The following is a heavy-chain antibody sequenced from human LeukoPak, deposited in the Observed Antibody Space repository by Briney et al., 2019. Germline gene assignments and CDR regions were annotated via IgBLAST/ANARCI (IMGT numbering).Heavy chain of an antibody. CDR3: ARERGYCTTTTCYARFDP. V-gene: IGHV1-18*01. D-gene: IGHD2-2*01. Sequence: ASVKVSCKASGYTFTSYGISWVRQAPGQGLEWMGWISAYNGNTNYAQKLQGRVTMTTDTSTSTAYMELRSLRSDDTAVYYCARERGYCTTTTCYARFDPWGQGTLVTVSS. J-gene: IGHJ5*02. CDR2: ISAYNGNT. CDR1: GYTFTSYG.